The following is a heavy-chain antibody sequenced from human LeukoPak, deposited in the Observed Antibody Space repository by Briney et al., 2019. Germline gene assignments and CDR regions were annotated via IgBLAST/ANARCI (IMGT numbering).Heavy chain of an antibody. CDR2: MRQDGSEK. CDR1: GFTLSSYW. J-gene: IGHJ3*02. CDR3: AREDMWAFDI. V-gene: IGHV3-7*01. Sequence: GGSLRLSCAASGFTLSSYWMSWVRLAPGKGLEWVANMRQDGSEKYYVDSVKGRFTISRDNAKNSLYLQMNSLRAEDTAVYYCAREDMWAFDIWGQGTMVTVSS. D-gene: IGHD2-15*01.